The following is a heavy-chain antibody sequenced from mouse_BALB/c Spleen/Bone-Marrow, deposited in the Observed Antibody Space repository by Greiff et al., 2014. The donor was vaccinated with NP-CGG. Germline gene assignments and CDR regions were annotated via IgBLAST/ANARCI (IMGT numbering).Heavy chain of an antibody. Sequence: VQLKESGPDLVKPSQSLSLTCTVTGYSITSGYSWHWVRQFSGNKMEWMGYINYSGSTNYNPSLKSRISITRDTSKNQFFLQLNSVTTEDTATYYCVRRGLDYYGSSYWYFDVWGAGTTVTVSS. D-gene: IGHD1-1*01. CDR1: GYSITSGYS. J-gene: IGHJ1*01. V-gene: IGHV3-1*02. CDR2: INYSGST. CDR3: VRRGLDYYGSSYWYFDV.